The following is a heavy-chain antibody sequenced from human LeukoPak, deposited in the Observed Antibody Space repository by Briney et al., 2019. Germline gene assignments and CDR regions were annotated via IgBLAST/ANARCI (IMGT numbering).Heavy chain of an antibody. V-gene: IGHV3-23*01. CDR3: AKDQGFGESAFDY. J-gene: IGHJ4*02. CDR2: IIGSAENT. CDR1: GFTFSDYY. Sequence: VGSLRLSCAVSGFTFSDYYMSCIRHAPRKGLEWVSGIIGSAENTYYAESVKGRVTMSRDNSKSTLYLQMNSMRTEETVVYYCAKDQGFGESAFDYWGEGTLVTVSS. D-gene: IGHD3-10*01.